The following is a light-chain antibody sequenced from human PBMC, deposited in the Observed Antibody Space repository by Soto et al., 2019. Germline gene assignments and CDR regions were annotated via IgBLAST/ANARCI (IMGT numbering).Light chain of an antibody. CDR2: AAS. CDR1: QGISNY. J-gene: IGKJ1*01. Sequence: DIPMTQSPSSLSASVGDRXTITXRASQGISNYLAWYQQKPGKVPKLLIYAASTLQSGVPSRFSGSGSGTDFTLTISSLQPEDVATYYCQKYNSAPRTFGQGTKVEIK. CDR3: QKYNSAPRT. V-gene: IGKV1-27*01.